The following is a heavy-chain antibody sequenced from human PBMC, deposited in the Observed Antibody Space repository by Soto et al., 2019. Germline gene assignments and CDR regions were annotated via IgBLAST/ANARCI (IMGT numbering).Heavy chain of an antibody. V-gene: IGHV1-3*01. J-gene: IGHJ4*02. CDR1: GDTFTAYG. CDR2: INAGNGDT. D-gene: IGHD6-6*01. CDR3: ARDVSSSIDC. Sequence: QVQLVQSGAEVKEPGASVKVSCKASGDTFTAYGFHWVRQAPGHRLEWMGWINAGNGDTKYSQKFQDRVTITRDTSASIAYMEMSSLRSEDTTVYYCARDVSSSIDCWGQGTLVTVFS.